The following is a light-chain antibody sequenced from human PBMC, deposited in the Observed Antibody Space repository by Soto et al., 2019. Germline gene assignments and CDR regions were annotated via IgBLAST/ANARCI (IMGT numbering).Light chain of an antibody. J-gene: IGLJ2*01. V-gene: IGLV2-23*02. CDR2: EVS. CDR1: SSDVGSYNL. Sequence: QSALTQPASVSGSPGQSITISCTGTSSDVGSYNLVSWYQQHPGKVPKLMIYEVSKRPSGVSNRFSGSKSGNTASLTISGLQAEDEADSDCCSYSGSPPTAVFGGGTKLTVL. CDR3: CSYSGSPPTAV.